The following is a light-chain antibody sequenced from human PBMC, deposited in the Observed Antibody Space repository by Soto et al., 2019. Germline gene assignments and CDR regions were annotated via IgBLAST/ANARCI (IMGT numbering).Light chain of an antibody. CDR3: QQYNDWPRRT. CDR2: GTS. CDR1: QGVSIN. V-gene: IGKV3-15*01. J-gene: IGKJ1*01. Sequence: EIVMTQSPATLSVSPGERVTLSCRASQGVSINLAWYQHKAGQAPRLLIYGTSTRAADVPARFTGSGSGTEFTLTINSLQPEDFAVYYCQQYNDWPRRTFDHGTKVLIK.